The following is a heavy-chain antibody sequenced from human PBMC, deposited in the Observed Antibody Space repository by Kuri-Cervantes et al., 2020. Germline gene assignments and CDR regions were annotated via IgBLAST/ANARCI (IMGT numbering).Heavy chain of an antibody. CDR1: GFTFSSYS. CDR3: ARSWELLGWFDP. CDR2: ISSSGSTI. D-gene: IGHD1-26*01. Sequence: LSLTCAASGFTFSSYSMNWVRQAPGKGLEWVSYISSSGSTIYYADSVKGRFTISRDNAKNSLYLQLNSLRAEDTAVYYCARSWELLGWFDPWGQGTLVTVSS. J-gene: IGHJ5*02. V-gene: IGHV3-48*04.